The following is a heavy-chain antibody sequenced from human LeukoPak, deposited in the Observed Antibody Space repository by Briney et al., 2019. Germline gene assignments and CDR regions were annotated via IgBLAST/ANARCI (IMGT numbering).Heavy chain of an antibody. CDR3: ARDFEVVVVVAATPYY. V-gene: IGHV3-30-3*01. D-gene: IGHD2-15*01. CDR2: ISYDGSNK. CDR1: GFTLSSYA. Sequence: GGSLRLSCAASGFTLSSYAMHWVRQAPGKGLEWVAVISYDGSNKYYADSVKGRFTISRDNSKNTLYLQMNSLRAEDTAVYYCARDFEVVVVVAATPYYWGQGTLVTVSS. J-gene: IGHJ4*02.